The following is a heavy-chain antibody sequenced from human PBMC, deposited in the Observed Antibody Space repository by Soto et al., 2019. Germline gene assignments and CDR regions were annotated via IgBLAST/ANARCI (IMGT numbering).Heavy chain of an antibody. CDR1: GGTFRTDS. V-gene: IGHV1-69*12. CDR2: IIPMFVIA. Sequence: QVQLVQSGAEVKKPVSSVKVSCKAAGGTFRTDSISWVRQAPGQGLEWMGGIIPMFVIAKNAQKFQGRVTITADESTSVAYMALSSLRAEDTAVYFCARELEGYSGMDVCGPGTTVTVAS. J-gene: IGHJ6*02. CDR3: ARELEGYSGMDV. D-gene: IGHD6-6*01.